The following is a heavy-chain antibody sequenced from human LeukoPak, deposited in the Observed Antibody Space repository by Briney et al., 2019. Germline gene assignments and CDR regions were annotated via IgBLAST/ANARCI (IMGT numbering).Heavy chain of an antibody. D-gene: IGHD3-22*01. CDR3: ARDLRYYYASSDSLVHSGLYYMDV. CDR1: GYTFTSYA. V-gene: IGHV7-4-1*02. CDR2: INTNTGNP. J-gene: IGHJ6*03. Sequence: ASVKVSCKASGYTFTSYAMNWVRQAPGQGLEWMGWINTNTGNPTYAQDFTGRFVFSLDTSVSTAYLQISSLKADDTAVYYCARDLRYYYASSDSLVHSGLYYMDVWGKGTTVTVSS.